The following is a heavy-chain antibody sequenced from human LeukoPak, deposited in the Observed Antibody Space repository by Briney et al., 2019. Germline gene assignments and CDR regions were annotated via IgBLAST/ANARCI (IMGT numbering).Heavy chain of an antibody. V-gene: IGHV5-51*01. J-gene: IGHJ4*02. CDR3: ARHVPGLINGNLRYFDY. D-gene: IGHD3/OR15-3a*01. CDR2: IYPSDSET. Sequence: GESLKITCKGSGYRFSSDWIAWVRQLPGKGLEWLGIIYPSDSETRYSQSFQGQVTISADKSISTAYLQWSSLKASDTAMYYWARHVPGLINGNLRYFDYRGQGTLVTVSS. CDR1: GYRFSSDW.